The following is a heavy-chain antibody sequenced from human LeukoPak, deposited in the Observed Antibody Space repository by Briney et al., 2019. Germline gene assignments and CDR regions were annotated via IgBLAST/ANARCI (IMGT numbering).Heavy chain of an antibody. CDR2: INHSGST. J-gene: IGHJ4*02. CDR1: VGSISSGGYY. D-gene: IGHD3-3*01. Sequence: SQTLSLTCTVSVGSISSGGYYCSWIRQHPGKALEWIGEINHSGSTNYNPSLKSRVTISVDTSKNQFSLKLSSVTAADTAVYYCARGWSFSITIFGVVKWGSTIFDYWGQGTLVTVSS. V-gene: IGHV4-31*03. CDR3: ARGWSFSITIFGVVKWGSTIFDY.